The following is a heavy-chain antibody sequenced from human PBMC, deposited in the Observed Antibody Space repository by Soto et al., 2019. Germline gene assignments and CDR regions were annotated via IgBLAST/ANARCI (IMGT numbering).Heavy chain of an antibody. D-gene: IGHD2-15*01. CDR1: GLTFDTYA. J-gene: IGHJ6*03. Sequence: GGSLRLSCTTSGLTFDTYAMSWVRQAPGKGLEWVSGLSGSGDKTYYADSVRGRFTISRDNSKNTLYLQINSLRTEDTAVYHCARLECSGGSCYSGRLIDYHQSYMDVWGKGTTVTVSS. V-gene: IGHV3-23*01. CDR2: LSGSGDKT. CDR3: ARLECSGGSCYSGRLIDYHQSYMDV.